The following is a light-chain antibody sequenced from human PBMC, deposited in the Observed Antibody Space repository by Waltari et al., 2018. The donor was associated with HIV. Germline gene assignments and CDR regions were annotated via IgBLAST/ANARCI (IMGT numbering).Light chain of an antibody. CDR2: WAS. Sequence: DIVMTQSPESLAVSLGERATINCKSSQSVLNSSSNKNSLAWYQQKSGQPPKLLIYWASTRESGVPERFSGSGSGTDFTLTSSSLQAADVAVYYCQQHYTSPYTFGQGTKLEIK. V-gene: IGKV4-1*01. CDR1: QSVLNSSSNKNS. J-gene: IGKJ2*01. CDR3: QQHYTSPYT.